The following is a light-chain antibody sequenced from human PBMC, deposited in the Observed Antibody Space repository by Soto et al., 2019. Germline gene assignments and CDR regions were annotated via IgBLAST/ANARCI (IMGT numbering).Light chain of an antibody. J-gene: IGLJ2*01. Sequence: QSALTQPASVSGSPGQSITISCTGSSSDVGSYNLVSWYQQHPGKAPKVMVYEGGYRPSGVSNRFSASKSGNTASLTISGLQAEDEADYYCCSYASSGTVIFGGGTKVTGL. CDR3: CSYASSGTVI. CDR2: EGG. CDR1: SSDVGSYNL. V-gene: IGLV2-23*01.